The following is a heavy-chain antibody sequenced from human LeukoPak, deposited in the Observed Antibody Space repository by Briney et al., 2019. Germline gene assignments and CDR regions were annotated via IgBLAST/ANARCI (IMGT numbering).Heavy chain of an antibody. V-gene: IGHV1-69*13. J-gene: IGHJ4*02. CDR2: IIPIFGTA. D-gene: IGHD6-13*01. Sequence: SVKVSCKASGGTFSSYAISWVRQAPGQGLEWMGGIIPIFGTANYAQKFQGRVTITADESTSTAYVELSSLRSEDTAVYYCARAPGAAAGGYYFDYWGQGTLVTVSS. CDR3: ARAPGAAAGGYYFDY. CDR1: GGTFSSYA.